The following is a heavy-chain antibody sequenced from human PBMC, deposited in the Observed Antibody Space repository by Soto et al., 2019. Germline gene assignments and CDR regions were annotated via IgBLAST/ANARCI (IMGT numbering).Heavy chain of an antibody. CDR3: ARDRFNYYGSGSTHHGYWFDP. J-gene: IGHJ5*02. CDR1: GGTFSSYA. CDR2: IIPIFGTA. D-gene: IGHD3-10*01. Sequence: QVQLVQSGAEVKKPRSSVKVSCKASGGTFSSYAISWVRQAPGQGLEWMGGIIPIFGTANYAQKFQGRVTITADESTSTAYMELSSLRSEHTAVYYCARDRFNYYGSGSTHHGYWFDPWGQGTLVTVSS. V-gene: IGHV1-69*01.